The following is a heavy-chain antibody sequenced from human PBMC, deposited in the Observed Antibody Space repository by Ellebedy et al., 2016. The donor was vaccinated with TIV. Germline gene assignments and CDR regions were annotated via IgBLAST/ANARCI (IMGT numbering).Heavy chain of an antibody. D-gene: IGHD3-22*01. Sequence: AASVKVSCKASGYTFTGYYIHWVRPAPGKGLEWVGWINPNSGDTNYAQKLRGRVTVTGDTSISTAYMELSRLVSDDTAVYYCVRDLTNYGSSSYWGQGTPVTVSS. CDR3: VRDLTNYGSSSY. CDR2: INPNSGDT. CDR1: GYTFTGYY. J-gene: IGHJ4*02. V-gene: IGHV1-2*02.